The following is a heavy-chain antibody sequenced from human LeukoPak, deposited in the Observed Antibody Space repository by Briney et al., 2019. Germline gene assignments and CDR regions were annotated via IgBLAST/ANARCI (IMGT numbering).Heavy chain of an antibody. D-gene: IGHD3-22*01. J-gene: IGHJ4*02. CDR1: GFTFSSYA. V-gene: IGHV3-30-3*01. CDR3: ARGHTRDYYDSSGYPGY. CDR2: ISYDGSNK. Sequence: PGRSLRLSCAASGFTFSSYAMHWVRQAPGKGLEWVAVISYDGSNKYYADSVKGRFTISRDNAKNSLYLQMNSLRAEDTAVYYCARGHTRDYYDSSGYPGYWGQGTLVTVSS.